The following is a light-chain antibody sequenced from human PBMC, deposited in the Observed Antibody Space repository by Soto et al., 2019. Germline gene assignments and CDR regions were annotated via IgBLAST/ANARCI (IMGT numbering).Light chain of an antibody. CDR3: SSYTSSRTVV. Sequence: QSALTQPASVSGSPGQSITISCTGTSSDVGGYNYVSWYQHHPGKAPKLMIYEVSNRPSGVSNRFSGSKSGNTAPLTISGPEAEDEADYYCSSYTSSRTVVFGGGTKLTVL. V-gene: IGLV2-14*01. CDR1: SSDVGGYNY. J-gene: IGLJ2*01. CDR2: EVS.